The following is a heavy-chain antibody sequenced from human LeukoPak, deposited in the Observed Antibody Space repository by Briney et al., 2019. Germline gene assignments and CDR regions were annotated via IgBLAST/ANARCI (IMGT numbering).Heavy chain of an antibody. Sequence: SVKVSCKASGYTFTGYYMHWVRQAPGQGLEWMGWIYPYSGATNYAQRFQGRVTMTRDTSISTAYMELSGLRSDDTAVYYCARDGHSSGFDIWGQGTMVTVSS. CDR1: GYTFTGYY. CDR2: IYPYSGAT. V-gene: IGHV1-2*02. D-gene: IGHD6-25*01. CDR3: ARDGHSSGFDI. J-gene: IGHJ3*02.